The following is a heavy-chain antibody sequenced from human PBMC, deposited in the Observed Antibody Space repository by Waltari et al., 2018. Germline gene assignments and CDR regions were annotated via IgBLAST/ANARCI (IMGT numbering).Heavy chain of an antibody. CDR3: ARVPGIQLWLTNAFDI. CDR2: INPNSGGT. CDR1: GYTFTGDY. D-gene: IGHD5-18*01. V-gene: IGHV1-2*02. Sequence: QVQLVKSGAEVKKPGASVKVSCKASGYTFTGDYMHWVRQAPGQGLEWMGWINPNSGGTNYAQKFQGRVTMTRDTSISTAYMELSRLRSDDTAVYYCARVPGIQLWLTNAFDIWGQGTMVTFSS. J-gene: IGHJ3*02.